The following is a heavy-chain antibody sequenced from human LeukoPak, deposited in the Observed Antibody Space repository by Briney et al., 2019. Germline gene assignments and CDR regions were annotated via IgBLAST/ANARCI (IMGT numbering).Heavy chain of an antibody. V-gene: IGHV1-2*02. D-gene: IGHD2-2*01. CDR1: GYVFAAHW. CDR3: ARDWPHQRCEM. J-gene: IGHJ4*02. Sequence: GASVKISCRASGYVFAAHWVHWFRQAPGQGLEWVGFIKHDSGQTGLAQSLQGRVSLIRDTSISTVYMEVNGVTCGDTAVYFCARDWPHQRCEMWGQGPVVSV. CDR2: IKHDSGQT.